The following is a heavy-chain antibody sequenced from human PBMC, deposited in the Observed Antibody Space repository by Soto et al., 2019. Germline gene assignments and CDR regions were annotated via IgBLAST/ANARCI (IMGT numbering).Heavy chain of an antibody. D-gene: IGHD5-12*01. V-gene: IGHV3-66*01. CDR2: IYSGGST. Sequence: GGSLRLSCAASGFTVSSNYMSWVRQAPGKGLEWVSVIYSGGSTYYADSVKGRFTISRDNSKNTLYLQMNSLRAEDTAVYYCARGIGGYSGYDRDYWGQGTLVTVSS. J-gene: IGHJ4*02. CDR3: ARGIGGYSGYDRDY. CDR1: GFTVSSNY.